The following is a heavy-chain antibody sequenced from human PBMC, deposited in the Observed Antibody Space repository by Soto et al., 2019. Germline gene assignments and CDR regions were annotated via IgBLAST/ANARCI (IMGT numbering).Heavy chain of an antibody. CDR3: ARADMVRGVATFDY. V-gene: IGHV4-59*01. D-gene: IGHD3-10*01. Sequence: QVQLQESGPGLVKPSETLSLTCTVSGGSISSYYWSWIRQPPGKGLEWIGYIYYSGSTNYNPSLKSRVTISVDTSKNQFSLKLSSVTAADTAVYYCARADMVRGVATFDYWGQGTLVTVSS. J-gene: IGHJ4*02. CDR2: IYYSGST. CDR1: GGSISSYY.